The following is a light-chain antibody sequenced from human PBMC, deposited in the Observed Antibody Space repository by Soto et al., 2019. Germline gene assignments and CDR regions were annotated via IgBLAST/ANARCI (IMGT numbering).Light chain of an antibody. CDR2: DAS. Sequence: DIPMTQSPYTLSASVGDRVTITCRASQGISTWLAWYQQKPGTAPKLLIYDASSLESGVPSRFSGSGSGTEFTLTISSLQPDDYATYYCQQYSSYSRTFDQGTKVEIK. J-gene: IGKJ1*01. CDR3: QQYSSYSRT. CDR1: QGISTW. V-gene: IGKV1-5*01.